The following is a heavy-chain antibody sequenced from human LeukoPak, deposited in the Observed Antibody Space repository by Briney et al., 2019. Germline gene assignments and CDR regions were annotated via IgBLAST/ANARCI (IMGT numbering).Heavy chain of an antibody. V-gene: IGHV4-39*02. CDR2: VYYTGGT. CDR1: GGSISSYTNY. Sequence: SETLSLTCTVSGGSISSYTNYWGWIRQPPGKGLEWTATVYYTGGTYYNPSLKSRVTISIDTSRNHFSLKLTSVIAADTAMYYCVSNSSSSPWFDPWGQGTLVTVSS. D-gene: IGHD6-6*01. CDR3: VSNSSSSPWFDP. J-gene: IGHJ5*02.